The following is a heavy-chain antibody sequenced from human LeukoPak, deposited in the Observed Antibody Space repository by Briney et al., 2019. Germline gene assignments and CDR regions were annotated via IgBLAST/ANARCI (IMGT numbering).Heavy chain of an antibody. V-gene: IGHV1-2*02. D-gene: IGHD5-12*01. CDR3: AKNPYEYYFDY. Sequence: GASVKVSCKASGYTLTGYYMHWLRQAPGQVLEWMGWINPNSGDTNYAQKFQGRVTMTRDTSISTAYMELSRLTSDDTAVYYCAKNPYEYYFDYWGQGTLVTVSS. J-gene: IGHJ4*02. CDR1: GYTLTGYY. CDR2: INPNSGDT.